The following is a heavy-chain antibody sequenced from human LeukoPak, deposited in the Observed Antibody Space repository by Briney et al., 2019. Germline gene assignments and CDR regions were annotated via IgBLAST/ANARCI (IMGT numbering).Heavy chain of an antibody. D-gene: IGHD2-8*01. CDR3: ARENGPLDCTNGVCYSSYYYYYYMDV. CDR1: GFTFSSYS. V-gene: IGHV3-48*01. Sequence: QPGGSLRLSCAASGFTFSSYSMNWVRQAPGKGLEWVSYISSSSSTIYYADSVKGRFTISRDNAKNSLYLQMNSLRAEDTAVYYCARENGPLDCTNGVCYSSYYYYYYMDVWGKGTTVTVSS. J-gene: IGHJ6*03. CDR2: ISSSSSTI.